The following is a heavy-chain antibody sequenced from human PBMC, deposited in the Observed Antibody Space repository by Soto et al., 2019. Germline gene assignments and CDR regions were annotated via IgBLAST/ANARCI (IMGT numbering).Heavy chain of an antibody. D-gene: IGHD5-12*01. CDR1: GFSVSDNY. Sequence: EVHLVASGGKVIQPGGSLRLSCAVSGFSVSDNYMAWVRQPPGKGLEWVSMIYNTGITKSADSLQGRFAISRDNSRNTVYLQMDSLSVDDTAIYYCARAPSYRGSPMGALYIWGLGTLVTVSP. CDR3: ARAPSYRGSPMGALYI. CDR2: IYNTGIT. J-gene: IGHJ3*02. V-gene: IGHV3-53*01.